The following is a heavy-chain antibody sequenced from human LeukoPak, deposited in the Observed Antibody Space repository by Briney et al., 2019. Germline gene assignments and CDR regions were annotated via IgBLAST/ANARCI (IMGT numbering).Heavy chain of an antibody. CDR2: ISGSGDIT. V-gene: IGHV3-23*01. D-gene: IGHD2-2*01. Sequence: LPGGALRLGCGASGITFSNFAMSWVRQAPGKGVEWVSVISGSGDITYYADSVKGRFTISRDNSKNTLYLQMNSLRAEDTAVYYCAKDTQYCSTTSCSGAFDIWGQGTMVTVSS. CDR1: GITFSNFA. CDR3: AKDTQYCSTTSCSGAFDI. J-gene: IGHJ3*02.